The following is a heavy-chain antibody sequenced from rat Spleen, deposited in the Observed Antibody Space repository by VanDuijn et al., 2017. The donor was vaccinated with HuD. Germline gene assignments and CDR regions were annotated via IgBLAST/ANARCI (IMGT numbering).Heavy chain of an antibody. CDR2: IIYDGSRT. Sequence: EVQLVESGGGLVQPGRSLKLSCAASGFTFSDYNMAWVRQAPKKSLEWVATIIYDGSRTYYRDSVKGRFTISRDNAKNTLFLQMDSLRSEDTATYYCARQDTSGYSNWFAYWGQGTLVTVSS. CDR3: ARQDTSGYSNWFAY. D-gene: IGHD4-3*01. CDR1: GFTFSDYN. V-gene: IGHV5S10*01. J-gene: IGHJ3*01.